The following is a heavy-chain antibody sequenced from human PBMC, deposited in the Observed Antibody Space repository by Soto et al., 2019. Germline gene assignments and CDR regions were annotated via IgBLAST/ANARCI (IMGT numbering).Heavy chain of an antibody. CDR2: IPSRGRP. D-gene: IGHD5-12*01. CDR3: ARDTYSGYDCGL. J-gene: IGHJ4*02. CDR1: GASVAGGSYY. Sequence: QVQLRESGPGLVKPSQTLSLTCSVSGASVAGGSYYWSWVRQPPGKGLEWIGYIPSRGRPFYNPSLPSRGPISADTSKNQLSLQLTSVTAADTAVYYCARDTYSGYDCGLWGQGTLVTVSS. V-gene: IGHV4-30-4*01.